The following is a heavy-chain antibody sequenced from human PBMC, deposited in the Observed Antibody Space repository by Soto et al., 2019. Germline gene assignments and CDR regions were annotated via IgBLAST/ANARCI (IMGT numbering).Heavy chain of an antibody. CDR2: IYYIGRT. J-gene: IGHJ6*02. D-gene: IGHD2-21*02. CDR3: ARVCGGDCHHGMDV. V-gene: IGHV4-31*03. CDR1: GGSISSGGYY. Sequence: QVQLQESGPGLVKPSQTLSLTCTVSGGSISSGGYYWSWIRQHPGKGLEWIGYIYYIGRTYLNPSLKSRVSTAVDTSKNLFSLMLSSVTASDTAVYYWARVCGGDCHHGMDVWGQGTTVTVAS.